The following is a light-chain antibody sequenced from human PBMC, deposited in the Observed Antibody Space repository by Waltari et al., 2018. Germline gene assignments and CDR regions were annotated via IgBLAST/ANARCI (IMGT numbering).Light chain of an antibody. CDR1: QGISNR. J-gene: IGKJ2*01. CDR2: TAS. V-gene: IGKV1-12*01. Sequence: CRAHQGISNRLAWYQQKPGKAPKLLIYTASTLQSGVPSRFSGSGSGTEFTLIITTLQPEDFATYFCLQAYSFPRTFGQGTKLEIK. CDR3: LQAYSFPRT.